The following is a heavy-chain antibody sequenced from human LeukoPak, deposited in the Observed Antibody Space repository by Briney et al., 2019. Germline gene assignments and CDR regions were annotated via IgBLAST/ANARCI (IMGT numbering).Heavy chain of an antibody. CDR3: ARRLEYSGSKGVFDY. CDR2: IYSGGYT. Sequence: GGSLRLSCAASGFTVTSNYMTWVRQAPGKGLEWVSIIYSGGYTDYADSVKGRFTISRDNSKNTLYLPMNSLRAEDTAVYYCARRLEYSGSKGVFDYWGQGTLVTVSS. CDR1: GFTVTSNY. V-gene: IGHV3-66*01. D-gene: IGHD1-26*01. J-gene: IGHJ4*02.